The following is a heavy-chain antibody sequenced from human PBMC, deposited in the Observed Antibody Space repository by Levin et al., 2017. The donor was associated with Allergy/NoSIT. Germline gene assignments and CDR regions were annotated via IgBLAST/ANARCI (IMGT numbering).Heavy chain of an antibody. CDR1: DGSISSYY. J-gene: IGHJ6*03. D-gene: IGHD2-2*01. CDR3: ARGPSRYCSGPSCLPYYYFYYMDV. Sequence: SQTLSLTCTVSDGSISSYYWTWIRQPPGKGLEWIGFIYYNGNTNYNPSLKSRVTISVDTSKNQVSLRLSSVTAADTAVYFCARGPSRYCSGPSCLPYYYFYYMDVWGKGTTVTVSS. CDR2: IYYNGNT. V-gene: IGHV4-59*01.